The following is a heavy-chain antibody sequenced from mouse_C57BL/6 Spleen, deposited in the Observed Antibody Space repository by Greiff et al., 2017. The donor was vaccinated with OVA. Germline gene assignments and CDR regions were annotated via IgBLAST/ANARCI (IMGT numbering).Heavy chain of an antibody. D-gene: IGHD1-1*01. CDR2: IHPNSGST. J-gene: IGHJ2*01. CDR3: AYYYSSSSTLDD. CDR1: GYTFTSYW. Sequence: QVQLQQPGAELVKPGASVKLSCKASGYTFTSYWMHWVKQRPGQGLEWIGMIHPNSGSTNYNEKFKSKATLTVDKSSSTAYMQLSILTAEDSAVYYFAYYYSSSSTLDDWGQGTTLTVSS. V-gene: IGHV1-64*01.